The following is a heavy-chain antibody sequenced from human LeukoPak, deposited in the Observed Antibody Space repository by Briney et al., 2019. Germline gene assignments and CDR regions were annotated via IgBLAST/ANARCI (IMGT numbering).Heavy chain of an antibody. CDR1: GFTFSSYS. CDR2: ISSSSSTI. D-gene: IGHD2-2*01. Sequence: RGSLRLSCAASGFTFSSYSMNWVRQAPGKGLEWVSYISSSSSTIYYADSVKGRFTISRDNAKNSLYLQMNSLRAEDTAVYYCARDRRGYCSSTSCPNWFDPWGQGTLVTVSS. CDR3: ARDRRGYCSSTSCPNWFDP. V-gene: IGHV3-48*01. J-gene: IGHJ5*02.